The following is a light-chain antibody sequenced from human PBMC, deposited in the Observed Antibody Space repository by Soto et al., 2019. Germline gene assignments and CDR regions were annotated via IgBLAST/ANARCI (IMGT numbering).Light chain of an antibody. CDR2: EVT. J-gene: IGLJ1*01. V-gene: IGLV2-14*01. CDR3: RSYTSSNTPSV. CDR1: SSDVGAYNF. Sequence: QSALTQAASVSGSPGQSITISCTGSSSDVGAYNFVSWYQHHPGKAPKLILYEVTTHPSGVSSRFSGSKSGNTASLTISGLQADDEANYYCRSYTSSNTPSVFGTGTKVNVL.